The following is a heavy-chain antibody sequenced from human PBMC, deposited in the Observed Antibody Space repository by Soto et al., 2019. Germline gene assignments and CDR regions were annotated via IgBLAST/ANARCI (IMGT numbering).Heavy chain of an antibody. Sequence: SVKVSCKASGGTFSSYAISWVRQAPGQGLEWMGGIIPNFGTANYAQKFQGRVTITADESTSTAYMELSSLRSEDTAVYYCARDLLDYYGSGSYWYSYYFDYWGQGTLVTVSS. CDR2: IIPNFGTA. CDR1: GGTFSSYA. CDR3: ARDLLDYYGSGSYWYSYYFDY. D-gene: IGHD3-10*01. V-gene: IGHV1-69*13. J-gene: IGHJ4*02.